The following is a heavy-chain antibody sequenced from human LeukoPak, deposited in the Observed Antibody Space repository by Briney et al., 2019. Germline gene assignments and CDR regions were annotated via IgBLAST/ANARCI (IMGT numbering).Heavy chain of an antibody. CDR3: ARHSRMVRGRVDV. CDR2: IYHSGST. Sequence: SETLSLTCTVSGYSISSGYYWGWIRQPPGKGLEWIGSIYHSGSTYYNPSLKSRVTISVDTSKNQFSLKLSSVTAADTAVYYCARHSRMVRGRVDVWGKGTTVTISS. D-gene: IGHD3-10*01. CDR1: GYSISSGYY. V-gene: IGHV4-38-2*02. J-gene: IGHJ6*04.